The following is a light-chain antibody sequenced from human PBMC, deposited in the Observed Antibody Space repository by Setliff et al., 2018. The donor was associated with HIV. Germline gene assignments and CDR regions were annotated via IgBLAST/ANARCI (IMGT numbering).Light chain of an antibody. CDR1: SSDVGGYDY. CDR3: CSFAGDSTYV. CDR2: DVT. V-gene: IGLV2-14*03. Sequence: QSALAQPASVSGSPGQSITISCTGSSSDVGGYDYVSWYRQYPDKAPHLIIFDVTNRPSGVSNRFSGSKSGSTASLTISGLQAADEGDYYCCSFAGDSTYVFGTGTKVTVL. J-gene: IGLJ1*01.